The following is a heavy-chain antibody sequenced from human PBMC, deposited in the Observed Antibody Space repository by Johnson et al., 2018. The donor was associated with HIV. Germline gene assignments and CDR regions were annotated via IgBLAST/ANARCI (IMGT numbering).Heavy chain of an antibody. D-gene: IGHD6-19*01. J-gene: IGHJ3*01. V-gene: IGHV3-74*03. CDR3: ARKQWLEIPSDALDV. CDR1: GFIFRNYW. Sequence: VQLVESGGGLVQPGGSLRLSCAASGFIFRNYWMYWVRQAPGKGLVWVARIYSDGSDTAYADSVKCRFTISRDNAKKTLYLQMSSLRAEDTAIYYCARKQWLEIPSDALDVWGQGTMVTVSS. CDR2: IYSDGSDT.